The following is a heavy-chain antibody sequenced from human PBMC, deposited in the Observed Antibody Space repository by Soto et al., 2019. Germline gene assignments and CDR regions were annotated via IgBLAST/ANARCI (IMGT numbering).Heavy chain of an antibody. CDR2: MRSKTYGGTI. V-gene: IGHV3-49*04. Sequence: GSLRLSCRGSGFNFGDYALSWVRQAPGMGLEWVGFMRSKTYGGTIEYAASVKGRFTISRDDSKSIAYLQMNSLKTEDTAVYYCARVVLMGGMDVWGQGTTVTVSS. CDR3: ARVVLMGGMDV. D-gene: IGHD2-8*01. CDR1: GFNFGDYA. J-gene: IGHJ6*02.